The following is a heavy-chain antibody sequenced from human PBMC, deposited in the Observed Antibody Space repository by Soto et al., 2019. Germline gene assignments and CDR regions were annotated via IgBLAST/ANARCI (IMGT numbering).Heavy chain of an antibody. D-gene: IGHD2-2*01. V-gene: IGHV3-66*01. CDR2: IDIGGNT. J-gene: IGHJ4*02. CDR1: GFSVTNNY. CDR3: ARVRGSTGYLGREHYFDY. Sequence: EVQVVESGGGLVQPGGSLRLSCADSGFSVTNNYMNWVRQAPGKELEWVSIIDIGGNTYYADSVKDRFTISRDNSRNTLYLHMDSLRAEDTAVYYCARVRGSTGYLGREHYFDYWGQGTLVTVSP.